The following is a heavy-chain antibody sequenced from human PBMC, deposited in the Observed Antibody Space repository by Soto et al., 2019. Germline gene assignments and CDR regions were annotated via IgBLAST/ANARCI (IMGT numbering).Heavy chain of an antibody. Sequence: GASVKVSCKASGGTFSSYAISWVRQAPGQGLEWMGGIIPIFGTANYAQKFQGRVTITADESTSTAYMELSSLRSEDTAVYYCARETRGAYYRDAFDIWGQGTMVTVSS. CDR1: GGTFSSYA. D-gene: IGHD3-10*01. CDR2: IIPIFGTA. J-gene: IGHJ3*02. V-gene: IGHV1-69*13. CDR3: ARETRGAYYRDAFDI.